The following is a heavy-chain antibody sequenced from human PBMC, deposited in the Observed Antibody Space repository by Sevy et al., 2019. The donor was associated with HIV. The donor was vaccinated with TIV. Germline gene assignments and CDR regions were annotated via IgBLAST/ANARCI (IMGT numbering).Heavy chain of an antibody. CDR3: AQETVGRFDS. CDR2: IKSDGSDK. V-gene: IGHV3-7*01. Sequence: GGSLRLSCAASGFTFSAYWMNWVRQAPGKGLEWVANIKSDGSDKHYVDSVEGRFTISRENAKNSLYLQMNRLRVEETAVYYCAQETVGRFDSWGQGTLVTVSS. CDR1: GFTFSAYW. D-gene: IGHD3-16*01. J-gene: IGHJ4*02.